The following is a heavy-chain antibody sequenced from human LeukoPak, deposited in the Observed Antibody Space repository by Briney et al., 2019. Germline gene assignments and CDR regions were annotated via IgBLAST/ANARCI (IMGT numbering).Heavy chain of an antibody. Sequence: PGGSLRLSCAASGFTFSSYGMSWVRQAPGKGLEWVSAISGSGGSTYYADSVKGRFTISRDNAKNTLYLQMNSLRAEDTAVYYCAKLLCYYDSSQAYWGQGTLVTVSS. J-gene: IGHJ4*02. CDR3: AKLLCYYDSSQAY. CDR2: ISGSGGST. D-gene: IGHD3-22*01. V-gene: IGHV3-23*01. CDR1: GFTFSSYG.